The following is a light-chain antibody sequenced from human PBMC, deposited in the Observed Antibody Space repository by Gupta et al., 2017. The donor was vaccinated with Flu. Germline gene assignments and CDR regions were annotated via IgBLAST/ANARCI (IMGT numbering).Light chain of an antibody. J-gene: IGKJ1*01. CDR3: MQGAHWPWA. Sequence: DVVMTQSPLSLPVTLGQPASTSCSSSQGLVCRARNTYLHWFQQRPGQSPTRLIHQVSSLESGVPDRFSGSGSGTDFTLKISRVEAEDVGVYFCMQGAHWPWAFGQGTKVEIK. CDR1: QGLVCRARNTY. V-gene: IGKV2-30*01. CDR2: QVS.